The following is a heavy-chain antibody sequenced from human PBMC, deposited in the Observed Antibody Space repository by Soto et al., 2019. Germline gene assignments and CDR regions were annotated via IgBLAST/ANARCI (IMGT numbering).Heavy chain of an antibody. Sequence: GGSLRLSCAASGFTFSSYAMHWVRQATGKGLEYVSAISSNGGSTYYADSVKGRFTISRDNSKNTLYLQMGSLRAEDMAVYYCARGIKGLQYDSSGYYDYYYYYGMDVWGQGTTVTVSS. CDR3: ARGIKGLQYDSSGYYDYYYYYGMDV. V-gene: IGHV3-64*02. D-gene: IGHD3-22*01. CDR2: ISSNGGST. J-gene: IGHJ6*02. CDR1: GFTFSSYA.